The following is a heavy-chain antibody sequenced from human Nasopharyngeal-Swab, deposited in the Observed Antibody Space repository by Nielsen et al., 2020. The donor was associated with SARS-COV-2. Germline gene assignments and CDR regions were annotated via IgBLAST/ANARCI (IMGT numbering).Heavy chain of an antibody. D-gene: IGHD2-15*01. CDR3: ARGYCSGGSCYRYYYYYYMDV. V-gene: IGHV4-59*01. J-gene: IGHJ6*03. Sequence: RQAPGKGLEWIGYIYYSGSTKYNPSLKSRVTISVDTSKNQFSLKLSFVTAADTAVYYCARGYCSGGSCYRYYYYYYMDVWGKGTTVTVSS. CDR2: IYYSGST.